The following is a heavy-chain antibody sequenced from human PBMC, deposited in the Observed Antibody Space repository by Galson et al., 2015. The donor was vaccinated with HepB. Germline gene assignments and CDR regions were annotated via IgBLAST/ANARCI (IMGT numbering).Heavy chain of an antibody. J-gene: IGHJ4*02. Sequence: SVKVSCKASGGTFSSYAISWVRQAPGQGLEWMGGIIPIFGTANYAQKFQGRVTITADESTSTAYMELSSLRSEDTAVYYCARASSFLYYYDSSGYYSFVYWGQGTLVTVSS. CDR3: ARASSFLYYYDSSGYYSFVY. V-gene: IGHV1-69*13. CDR1: GGTFSSYA. CDR2: IIPIFGTA. D-gene: IGHD3-22*01.